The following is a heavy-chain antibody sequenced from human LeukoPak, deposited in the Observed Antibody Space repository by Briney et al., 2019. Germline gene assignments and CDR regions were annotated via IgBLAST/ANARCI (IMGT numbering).Heavy chain of an antibody. CDR1: GXTFSSYA. CDR2: ISGSGGST. V-gene: IGHV3-23*01. CDR3: VKDGSGSYYTYYFDY. D-gene: IGHD3-10*01. J-gene: IGHJ4*02. Sequence: GSLRLSFAASGXTFSSYAMSWVRQAPGRELEWVSSISGSGGSTYYADSVKGWFTISRDNSKNTLYLQMSSLRAGDTAVYYCVKDGSGSYYTYYFDYWGQGTLVTVSS.